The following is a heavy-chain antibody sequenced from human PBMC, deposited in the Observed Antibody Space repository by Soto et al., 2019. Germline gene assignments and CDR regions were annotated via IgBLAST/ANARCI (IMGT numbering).Heavy chain of an antibody. D-gene: IGHD6-6*01. J-gene: IGHJ4*02. CDR3: ARDLWSSSSPFDY. CDR2: ISYDGSTK. CDR1: GFTFSSYA. V-gene: IGHV3-30-3*01. Sequence: QVQLVESGGGVVQPGRSLRLSCAASGFTFSSYAMHWVRQAPGKGLEWVAVISYDGSTKYYGDSVKGRFTISRDNSKNTLYLQMNSLRAEDTAVYYCARDLWSSSSPFDYWGQGTLVTVSS.